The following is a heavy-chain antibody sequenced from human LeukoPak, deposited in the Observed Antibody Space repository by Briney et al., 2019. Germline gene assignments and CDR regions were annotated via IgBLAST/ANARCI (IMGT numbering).Heavy chain of an antibody. J-gene: IGHJ4*02. V-gene: IGHV4-39*02. D-gene: IGHD3-22*01. CDR3: AREESSTMTHY. Sequence: PSETLSLTCTVSGGSISSSSYYWGWIRQPPGKGLEWIGSIYYSGSTYYNPSLKSRVTISVDTSKNQFSLKLSSVTPADTAVYYCAREESSTMTHYWGQGTLVTVSS. CDR2: IYYSGST. CDR1: GGSISSSSYY.